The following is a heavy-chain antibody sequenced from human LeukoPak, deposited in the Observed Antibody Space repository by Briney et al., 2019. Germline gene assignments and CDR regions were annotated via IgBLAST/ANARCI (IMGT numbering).Heavy chain of an antibody. V-gene: IGHV4-59*08. J-gene: IGHJ4*02. CDR3: ARHFAYSSSSYFDY. D-gene: IGHD6-6*01. Sequence: SETLSLTCTVSGASIITYFWSWIRQPPGKGLEWIAYMYYTGSTNYNPSLKSRVTMFEDKSKNQFSLRLYSVTVADTAVYYCARHFAYSSSSYFDYWGQGSLVTVSS. CDR1: GASIITYF. CDR2: MYYTGST.